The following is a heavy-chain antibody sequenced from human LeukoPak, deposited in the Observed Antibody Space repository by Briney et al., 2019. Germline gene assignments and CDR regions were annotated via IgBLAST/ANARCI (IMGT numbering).Heavy chain of an antibody. CDR2: IYYSGST. D-gene: IGHD3-9*01. Sequence: SETLSLTCTVSGGSISSSSYYWGWIRQPPGKGLEWIGSIYYSGSTYYNPSLKSRVTISVDTSKNQFSLKLSSVTAADTAVYYCARNLRYFDWLLSFFDYWGQGSLVTVSS. J-gene: IGHJ4*02. CDR1: GGSISSSSYY. CDR3: ARNLRYFDWLLSFFDY. V-gene: IGHV4-39*01.